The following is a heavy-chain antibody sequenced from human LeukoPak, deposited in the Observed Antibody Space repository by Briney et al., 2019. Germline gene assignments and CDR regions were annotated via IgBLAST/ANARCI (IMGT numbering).Heavy chain of an antibody. D-gene: IGHD5-18*01. CDR1: GYSFTNYW. CDR3: ARRHKRGAYSYGVDY. J-gene: IGHJ4*02. Sequence: GESLKISCKGSGYSFTNYWIAWVRQMPGKGLEWMGIIYPGDSDTRYSPSFQGQVTISADKSTTTAYLQWNSLKASDTAMYYCARRHKRGAYSYGVDYWGQGTLVTVSS. V-gene: IGHV5-51*01. CDR2: IYPGDSDT.